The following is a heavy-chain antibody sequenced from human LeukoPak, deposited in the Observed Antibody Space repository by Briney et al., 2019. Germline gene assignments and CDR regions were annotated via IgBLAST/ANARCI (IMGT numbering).Heavy chain of an antibody. CDR1: GFTFSSYS. Sequence: GGTLRLSCAASGFTFSSYSMDWVRQAPGKGLEWVSSISSSSSYIYSADSVKGRFTISRDNAKNSLYLQMNSLRAEDTAVYYCARDLSGYHSVFDYWGQGTLVTVSS. V-gene: IGHV3-21*01. D-gene: IGHD3-9*01. J-gene: IGHJ4*02. CDR2: ISSSSSYI. CDR3: ARDLSGYHSVFDY.